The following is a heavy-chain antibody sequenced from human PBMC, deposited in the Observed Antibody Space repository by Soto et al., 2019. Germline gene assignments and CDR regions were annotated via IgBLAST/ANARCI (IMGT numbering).Heavy chain of an antibody. CDR2: TYYKSKWYN. V-gene: IGHV6-1*01. Sequence: QSLSLTCAISGDSVSSNSATWNWIRQSPSRGLEWLGRTYYKSKWYNDYTISVKSRISINPDTSKNQFSLQLNSVTPEDTAVYYCARELDAFDIWGPGIMVTVSS. CDR1: GDSVSSNSAT. CDR3: ARELDAFDI. J-gene: IGHJ3*02.